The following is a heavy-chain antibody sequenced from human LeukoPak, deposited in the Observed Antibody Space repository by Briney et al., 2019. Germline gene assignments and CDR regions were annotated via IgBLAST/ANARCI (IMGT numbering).Heavy chain of an antibody. V-gene: IGHV4-34*01. Sequence: SETLSLACAVYGGSFSGYYWSWIRQPPGKGLEWIGEINHSGSTNYNPSRKSRVTISVDTSKNQFSLKLSSVTAADTAVYYCVAESSSWVNYYYYYYMDVWGKGTTVTVSS. CDR2: INHSGST. CDR1: GGSFSGYY. CDR3: VAESSSWVNYYYYYYMDV. D-gene: IGHD6-13*01. J-gene: IGHJ6*03.